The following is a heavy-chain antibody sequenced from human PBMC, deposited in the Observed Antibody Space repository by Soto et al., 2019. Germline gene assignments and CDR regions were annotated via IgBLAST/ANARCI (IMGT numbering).Heavy chain of an antibody. CDR3: ARREVLGDNDILTGRWFDP. CDR2: IIPIFGTA. J-gene: IGHJ5*02. CDR1: GGTFSSYA. Sequence: ASVKVSFKASGGTFSSYAISWVRQAPGQGLEWMGGIIPIFGTANYAQKFQGRVTITADESTSTAYMELSSLRSEDTAVYYCARREVLGDNDILTGRWFDPWGQGTLVTVSS. D-gene: IGHD3-9*01. V-gene: IGHV1-69*13.